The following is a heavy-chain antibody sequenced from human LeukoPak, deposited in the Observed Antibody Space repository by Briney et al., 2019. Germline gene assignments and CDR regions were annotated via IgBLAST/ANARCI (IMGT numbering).Heavy chain of an antibody. D-gene: IGHD3-22*01. CDR1: GGSISSYY. J-gene: IGHJ4*02. CDR2: IYYSGST. Sequence: PSETLSLTCTVSGGSISSYYWSWIRQPPGKGLEWIGNIYYSGSTNYNPSLKSRVTISVDTSKNQFSLKLSSVTAADTAVYYCARVPHYYDSSGYYTYYFDYWGQGTLVTVSS. V-gene: IGHV4-59*01. CDR3: ARVPHYYDSSGYYTYYFDY.